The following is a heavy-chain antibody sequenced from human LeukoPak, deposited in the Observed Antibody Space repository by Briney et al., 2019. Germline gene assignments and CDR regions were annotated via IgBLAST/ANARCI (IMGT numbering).Heavy chain of an antibody. CDR2: FSLGETT. Sequence: SETLSLTCSVSGASITTYSWNWLRQSPGKGLEWIGYFSLGETTSYTSSLKSRVTISRDTSKNQVSLKLTSVTAADTAVYYCARWDELDWAFGTWGPGTLVTVSS. D-gene: IGHD2-21*01. CDR3: ARWDELDWAFGT. J-gene: IGHJ5*02. V-gene: IGHV4-59*08. CDR1: GASITTYS.